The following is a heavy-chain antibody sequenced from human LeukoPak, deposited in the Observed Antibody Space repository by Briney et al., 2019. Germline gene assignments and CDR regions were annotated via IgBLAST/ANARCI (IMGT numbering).Heavy chain of an antibody. Sequence: SETLSLTCTVSGGSFSGYHWSWIRQSPVKGLEWIGTMATNGNTDYSPPLWSRVTISLDTTKTHLSLRLTSVTAADSAMYYCARHTVEGPGAHFEYWGQGTLVTVSS. CDR3: ARHTVEGPGAHFEY. V-gene: IGHV4-4*09. J-gene: IGHJ4*02. CDR2: MATNGNT. D-gene: IGHD1-1*01. CDR1: GGSFSGYH.